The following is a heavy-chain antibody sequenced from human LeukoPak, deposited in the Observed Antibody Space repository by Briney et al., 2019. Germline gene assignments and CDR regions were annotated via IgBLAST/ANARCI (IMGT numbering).Heavy chain of an antibody. D-gene: IGHD6-6*01. Sequence: GGSLRLSCTASAFTFSSYAMSWVRRAPGKGLEWVSAITGSGGGTYYADSVKGRFTISRDNSRNSLYLQMNSLRAEDTAIYYCAKSRRSSSPGAFDIWGQGTMVTVSS. J-gene: IGHJ3*02. CDR2: ITGSGGGT. V-gene: IGHV3-23*01. CDR1: AFTFSSYA. CDR3: AKSRRSSSPGAFDI.